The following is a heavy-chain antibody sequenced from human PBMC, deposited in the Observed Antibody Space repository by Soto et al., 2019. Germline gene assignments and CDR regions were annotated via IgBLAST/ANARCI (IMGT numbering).Heavy chain of an antibody. V-gene: IGHV3-74*01. CDR2: INADGTST. Sequence: GGSLRLSCAASGFTFSNSWMHWVRQVSGKGLEWVSRINADGTSTSYADSVNGRFTISRDNAKSTLYLHVNSLRAEDTAVYYCVKVLARGVGVPRFYFDSWGQGALVTVSS. CDR1: GFTFSNSW. CDR3: VKVLARGVGVPRFYFDS. D-gene: IGHD2-2*01. J-gene: IGHJ4*02.